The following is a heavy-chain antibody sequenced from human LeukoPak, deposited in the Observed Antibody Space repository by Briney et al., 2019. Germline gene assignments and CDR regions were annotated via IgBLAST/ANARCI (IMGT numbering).Heavy chain of an antibody. CDR3: ATNTMFRGIHAFDI. Sequence: GESLKISCKGSGYICTSYWIGWVRQLPGKGLEWMGIIYPGDSDTRYSPSFQGQVTISADKSISTAYLQWSSLKASDSAMYYCATNTMFRGIHAFDIWGQGTMVTVSS. V-gene: IGHV5-51*01. CDR1: GYICTSYW. CDR2: IYPGDSDT. J-gene: IGHJ3*02. D-gene: IGHD3-10*01.